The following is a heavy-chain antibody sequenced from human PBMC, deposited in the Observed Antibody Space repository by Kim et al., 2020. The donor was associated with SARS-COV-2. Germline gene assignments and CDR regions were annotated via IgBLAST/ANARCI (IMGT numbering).Heavy chain of an antibody. CDR3: AREGDAPDYGGNEDRYYYYYGMDV. J-gene: IGHJ6*02. Sequence: GGSLRLSCAASGFTFSSYSMNWVRQAPGKGLEWVSYISSSSSTIYYADSVKGRFTISRDNAKNSLYLQMNSLRDEDTAVYYCAREGDAPDYGGNEDRYYYYYGMDVWGQGTTVTVSS. V-gene: IGHV3-48*02. D-gene: IGHD4-17*01. CDR2: ISSSSSTI. CDR1: GFTFSSYS.